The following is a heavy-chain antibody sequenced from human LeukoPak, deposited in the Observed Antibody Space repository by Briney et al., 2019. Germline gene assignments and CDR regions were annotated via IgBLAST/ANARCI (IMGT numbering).Heavy chain of an antibody. Sequence: SETLSLTCTVSGGSLSGFYWTWIRQPPGKGLEWIGYIYYRGNTNYNPSLKSRVTISVDTSKNQFSLNLSSVTAADTAVYFCARGPYGLGTRFFDYWGQGTLVTVSS. D-gene: IGHD3-10*01. V-gene: IGHV4-59*01. J-gene: IGHJ4*02. CDR2: IYYRGNT. CDR3: ARGPYGLGTRFFDY. CDR1: GGSLSGFY.